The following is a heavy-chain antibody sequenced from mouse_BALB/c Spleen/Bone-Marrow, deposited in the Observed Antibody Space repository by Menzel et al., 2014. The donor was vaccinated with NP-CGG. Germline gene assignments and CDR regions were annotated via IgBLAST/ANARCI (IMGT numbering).Heavy chain of an antibody. D-gene: IGHD1-1*01. CDR2: IDPANGNT. V-gene: IGHV14-3*02. J-gene: IGHJ4*01. CDR3: SRSRDCGSSYYAMDY. Sequence: DVKLQESGAELVKPGASVKLSCTASGFNIKDTYMHWVKQRPEQGLEWIGRIDPANGNTKYDPKFQGKATITADTSSNTASLQLSSLTYEDTPVNYCSRSRDCGSSYYAMDYWGQGTSVTVSS. CDR1: GFNIKDTY.